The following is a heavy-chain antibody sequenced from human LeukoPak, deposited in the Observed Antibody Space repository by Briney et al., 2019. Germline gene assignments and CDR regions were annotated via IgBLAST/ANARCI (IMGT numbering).Heavy chain of an antibody. CDR1: GFTVSSNY. CDR2: IYGGGGT. D-gene: IGHD7-27*01. V-gene: IGHV3-66*02. J-gene: IGHJ4*02. CDR3: ALSWLSGDLSFAY. Sequence: GGSLRLSCSASGFTVSSNYMTWVRQAPGKGLEWVSVIYGGGGTYYADSAKGRFTISRDNSKNTLYLQMNSLRVDDTAVYYCALSWLSGDLSFAYWGQGALVTVSS.